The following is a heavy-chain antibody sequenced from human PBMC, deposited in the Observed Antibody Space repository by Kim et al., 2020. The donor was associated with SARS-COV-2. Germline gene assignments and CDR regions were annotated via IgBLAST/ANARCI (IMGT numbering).Heavy chain of an antibody. CDR3: ARDHVVPAAIGPHSEYYYYYYGMDV. J-gene: IGHJ6*02. D-gene: IGHD2-2*01. Sequence: GGSLRLSCADSGFTFSSYSMNWVRQAPGKGLEWVSSISSSSSYIYYADSVKGRFTISRDNAKNSLYLQMNSLRAEDTAVYYCARDHVVPAAIGPHSEYYYYYYGMDVWGQGTTVTVSS. CDR1: GFTFSSYS. V-gene: IGHV3-21*01. CDR2: ISSSSSYI.